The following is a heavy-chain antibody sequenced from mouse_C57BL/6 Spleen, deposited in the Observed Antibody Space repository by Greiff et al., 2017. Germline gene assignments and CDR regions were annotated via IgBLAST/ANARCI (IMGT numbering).Heavy chain of an antibody. V-gene: IGHV1-55*01. Sequence: QVQLQQPGAELVKPGASVKMSCKASGYTFTSYWITWVKQRPGQGLEWIGDIYPGSGSTNYNEKFKSKATLTVDTSSSTAYMQLSSLTSEDSAVYYCARMGLYYGTPDYWGQGTTLTVSS. D-gene: IGHD2-1*01. CDR1: GYTFTSYW. CDR3: ARMGLYYGTPDY. CDR2: IYPGSGST. J-gene: IGHJ2*01.